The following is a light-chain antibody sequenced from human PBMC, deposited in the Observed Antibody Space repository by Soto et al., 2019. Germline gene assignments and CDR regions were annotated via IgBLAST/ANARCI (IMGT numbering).Light chain of an antibody. J-gene: IGKJ4*01. CDR2: EVS. V-gene: IGKV2D-29*01. CDR3: MQSVQFPRT. CDR1: QSLLGSDGKTY. Sequence: DIVMTQTPLSLSVTPVQPASISCKSSQSLLGSDGKTYLSWYLQKPGHPPQLLIFEVSNHFSGVSDRFSGSGSGTDFTLKISRVEAEDVGVYYCMQSVQFPRTCGGGTKVDIK.